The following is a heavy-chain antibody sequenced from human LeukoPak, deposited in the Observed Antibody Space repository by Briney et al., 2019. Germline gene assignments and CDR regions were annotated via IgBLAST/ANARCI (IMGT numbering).Heavy chain of an antibody. V-gene: IGHV4-34*01. Sequence: PSETLSLTCAVYRGSFSGYYWSWIRQPPGKGLEWIGEINHSGSTNYNPSLKSRVTISVDTSKNQFSLKLSSVTAAETAVYYCARGTLYGDYFQVDYWGQGTLVTVSS. D-gene: IGHD4-17*01. J-gene: IGHJ4*02. CDR1: RGSFSGYY. CDR3: ARGTLYGDYFQVDY. CDR2: INHSGST.